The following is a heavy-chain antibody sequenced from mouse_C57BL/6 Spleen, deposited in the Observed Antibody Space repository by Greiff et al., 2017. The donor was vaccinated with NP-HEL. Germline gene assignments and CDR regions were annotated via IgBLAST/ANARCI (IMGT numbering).Heavy chain of an antibody. Sequence: QVQLQQSGAELVMPGASVKLSCKASGYTFTSYWMHWVKQRPGQGLEWIGEIDPSDSYTNYNQKFKGKSTLTVDKSSSTAYMQLSSLTSEDSAVYYCARCYYYGRVDYAMDYWGQGTSVTVSS. CDR2: IDPSDSYT. V-gene: IGHV1-69*01. D-gene: IGHD1-1*01. CDR1: GYTFTSYW. J-gene: IGHJ4*01. CDR3: ARCYYYGRVDYAMDY.